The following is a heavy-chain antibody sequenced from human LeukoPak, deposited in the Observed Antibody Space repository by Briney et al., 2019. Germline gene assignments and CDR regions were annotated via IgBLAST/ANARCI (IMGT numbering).Heavy chain of an antibody. V-gene: IGHV4-31*03. CDR2: IYYSGST. D-gene: IGHD3-3*01. CDR3: ARDRRTIFGVGGWFDP. Sequence: PSETLSHTCTVSGGSISSGGYYWSWIRQHPGKGLEWIGYIYYSGSTYYNPSLKSRVTISVDTSKNQFSLKLSSVTAADTAVYYCARDRRTIFGVGGWFDPWGQGTLATVSS. CDR1: GGSISSGGYY. J-gene: IGHJ5*02.